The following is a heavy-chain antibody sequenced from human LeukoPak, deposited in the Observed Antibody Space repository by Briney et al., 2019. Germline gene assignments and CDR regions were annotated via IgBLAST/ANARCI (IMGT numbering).Heavy chain of an antibody. CDR3: ARTLPNYDYGMAV. CDR1: RYTFPAHY. Sequence: SVKASYKPSRYTFPAHYKHGVRQPPGHRLEGMGWINPNTGDTNQPQHVRGRATMPRDTSIRRAYMEVSRLRSEATAVYYCARTLPNYDYGMAVWREGRTV. D-gene: IGHD2-21*02. V-gene: IGHV1-2*02. CDR2: INPNTGDT. J-gene: IGHJ6*01.